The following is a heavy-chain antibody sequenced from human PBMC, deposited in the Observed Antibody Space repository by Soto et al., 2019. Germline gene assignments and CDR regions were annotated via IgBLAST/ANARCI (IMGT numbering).Heavy chain of an antibody. D-gene: IGHD3-16*02. CDR2: IYYSGSP. V-gene: IGHV4-61*01. Sequence: QVQLQESGPGLVKPSATLSLTCTVSGDSVSSGSYYWSWIRQPPGKGLEWIGNIYYSGSPKYNPTIEAAVTISVHTAKNKFSLKLTSVTAAATAAYYCATNTVSTGYYGMDVWGQGTTVTVSS. CDR3: ATNTVSTGYYGMDV. CDR1: GDSVSSGSYY. J-gene: IGHJ6*02.